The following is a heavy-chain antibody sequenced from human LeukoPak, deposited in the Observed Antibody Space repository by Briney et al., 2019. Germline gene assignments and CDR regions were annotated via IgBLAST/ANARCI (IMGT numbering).Heavy chain of an antibody. V-gene: IGHV4-34*01. D-gene: IGHD3-22*01. CDR2: INHSGST. CDR1: GGSFSGYY. J-gene: IGHJ5*02. CDR3: ARDYYDSSGYSPYNWFDP. Sequence: PSETLSLTCAVYGGSFSGYYWSWIRQPPGKGLEWLEDINHSGSTNYNPSLKSRVTISVDTSKNQFSLKLSSVTAADTAVYYCARDYYDSSGYSPYNWFDPWGQGTLVTVSS.